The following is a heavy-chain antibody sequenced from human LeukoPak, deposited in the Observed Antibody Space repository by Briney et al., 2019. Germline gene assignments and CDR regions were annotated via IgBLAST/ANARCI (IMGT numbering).Heavy chain of an antibody. J-gene: IGHJ6*03. D-gene: IGHD2-2*02. CDR2: LNPSGGST. V-gene: IGHV1-46*01. CDR1: GYTFTSYY. CDR3: ARVAAEVVGVPGAIGFGWLRRDYYYMDV. Sequence: ASVKVSFKASGYTFTSYYMHCVRQAPGEGLEWMGILNPSGGSTSYAQKFQGRVTMTRDMSTSTVYMELSSLRSEDTAVYYCARVAAEVVGVPGAIGFGWLRRDYYYMDVWGKGTTVTVSS.